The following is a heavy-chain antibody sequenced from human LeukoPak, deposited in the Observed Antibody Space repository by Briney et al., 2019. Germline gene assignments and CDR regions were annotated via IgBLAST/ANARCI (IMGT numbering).Heavy chain of an antibody. CDR3: ARETRIAAAGTRYYYGMDV. V-gene: IGHV4-59*01. J-gene: IGHJ6*02. CDR2: IYYSGST. D-gene: IGHD6-13*01. CDR1: GGSISSYY. Sequence: SETLSLTCTVSGGSISSYYWSWIRQPPGKGLEWIGYIYYSGSTNYNPSLKSRVTISVDTSKNQFSLKLSSVTAADTAVYYCARETRIAAAGTRYYYGMDVWGQGTTVTVSS.